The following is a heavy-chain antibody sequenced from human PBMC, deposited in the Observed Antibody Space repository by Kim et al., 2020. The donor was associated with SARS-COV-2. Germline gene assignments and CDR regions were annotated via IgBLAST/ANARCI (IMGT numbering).Heavy chain of an antibody. D-gene: IGHD3-10*01. CDR3: AKDMHDSGSLPPYYFDY. J-gene: IGHJ4*02. CDR2: ISGSGTHK. Sequence: GGSLRLSCAVSGFTFDTNAMSWVRQAPGRGLQWVSSISGSGTHKYYADSVKARFTSSRDNSKNTLYLQMNSLRAEDTAIYYCAKDMHDSGSLPPYYFDYLGQGTLVTVSA. CDR1: GFTFDTNA. V-gene: IGHV3-23*01.